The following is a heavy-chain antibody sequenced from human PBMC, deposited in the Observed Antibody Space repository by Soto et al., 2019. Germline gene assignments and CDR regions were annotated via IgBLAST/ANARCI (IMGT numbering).Heavy chain of an antibody. CDR2: IKQDGGEE. Sequence: GGSLRLSCAASGFIFSDYSMSWVRQSPGKGLEGVANIKQDGGEEDYVDSVKGRLTISRDNAKNSLYLQVNSLRAEDTAVYYCARVYYESRGPTKYRAFDFWGQGTMVTVSS. D-gene: IGHD3-22*01. V-gene: IGHV3-7*01. CDR3: ARVYYESRGPTKYRAFDF. J-gene: IGHJ3*01. CDR1: GFIFSDYS.